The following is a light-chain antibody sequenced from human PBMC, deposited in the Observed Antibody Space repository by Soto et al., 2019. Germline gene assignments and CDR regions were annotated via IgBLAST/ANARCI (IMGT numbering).Light chain of an antibody. V-gene: IGKV3-20*01. CDR2: GAS. J-gene: IGKJ1*01. Sequence: VWTQSPCPLSPSPGARATLSCRASQSVSTNYLAWYQQKPGQAPRLLIYGASNRATGIPDRFSGSGSGTDFTLTISRLEPEDFPVYYCHQYGSSGTFAQGTKVDI. CDR1: QSVSTNY. CDR3: HQYGSSGT.